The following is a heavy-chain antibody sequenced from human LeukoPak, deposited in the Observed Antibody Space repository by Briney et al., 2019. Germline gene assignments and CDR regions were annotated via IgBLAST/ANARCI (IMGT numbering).Heavy chain of an antibody. D-gene: IGHD6-19*01. CDR2: IKQDGSEK. J-gene: IGHJ4*02. CDR3: ARGGLTGYSSGYSLN. CDR1: GFTFSSYW. Sequence: GGSLRLSCAASGFTFSSYWMSWVRQAPGKGLEWVANIKQDGSEKHYVDSVKGRFTISKDNAKNSLYLQMDSLRAEDTAVYYCARGGLTGYSSGYSLNWGQGTLVTVSS. V-gene: IGHV3-7*01.